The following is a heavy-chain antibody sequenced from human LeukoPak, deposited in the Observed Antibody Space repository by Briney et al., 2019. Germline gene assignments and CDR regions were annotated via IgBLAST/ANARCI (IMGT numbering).Heavy chain of an antibody. Sequence: GGSLRLSCAASGFTFSTYAMGWVSQAPGKGLEWVSGISGSGASTYYADSVKGRFTISRDNSKNTLFLQMNSLRAEDTAVYFCAKHFPYFEYWGQGTLVTVSS. J-gene: IGHJ4*02. V-gene: IGHV3-23*01. CDR3: AKHFPYFEY. CDR1: GFTFSTYA. CDR2: ISGSGAST.